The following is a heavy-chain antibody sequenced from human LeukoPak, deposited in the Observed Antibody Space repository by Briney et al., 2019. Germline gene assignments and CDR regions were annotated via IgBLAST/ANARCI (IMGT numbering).Heavy chain of an antibody. J-gene: IGHJ4*02. D-gene: IGHD4-23*01. CDR2: MNPNSGHT. CDR1: GYTFTSYD. CDR3: ARDLYGGNSQLGY. Sequence: ASVTVSCKASGYTFTSYDISWVRQATGQGLEWMGWMNPNSGHTGYAQKFQGRVTMTRNTSISTAYMELSSLRSEDTAVYYCARDLYGGNSQLGYWGQGTLVTVSS. V-gene: IGHV1-8*01.